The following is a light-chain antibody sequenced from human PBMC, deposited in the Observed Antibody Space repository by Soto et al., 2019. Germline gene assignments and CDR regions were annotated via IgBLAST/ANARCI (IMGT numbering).Light chain of an antibody. V-gene: IGLV1-51*01. J-gene: IGLJ2*01. CDR3: GTWDNSLSAVE. Sequence: QSVLTQPPSVCAAPGQKVTISCSGSSSNIGNNYVSWYQQLPGTAPKLLIYDNNKRPSGIPDRFSGSKSGTSATLGITGLQTGDEADYYCGTWDNSLSAVEFGGGTKLTVL. CDR2: DNN. CDR1: SSNIGNNY.